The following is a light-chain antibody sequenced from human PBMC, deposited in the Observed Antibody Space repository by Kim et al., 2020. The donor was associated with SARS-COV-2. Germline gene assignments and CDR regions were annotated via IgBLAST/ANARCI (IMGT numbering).Light chain of an antibody. V-gene: IGLV8-61*01. Sequence: QTVVTQEPSFSVSPGGTVTLTCCLSSDSVSTSFYPSWYQQTPGQAPRTLIHSTNTRSSGVPDRFSGSILGNKAALTITGARADDESVYYCLLYMGGGISVFGGGTQLTVL. CDR2: STN. CDR3: LLYMGGGISV. J-gene: IGLJ3*02. CDR1: SDSVSTSFY.